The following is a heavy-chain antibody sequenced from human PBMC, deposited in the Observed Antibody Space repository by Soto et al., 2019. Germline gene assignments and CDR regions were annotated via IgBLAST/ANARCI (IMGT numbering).Heavy chain of an antibody. CDR1: GGSISSYY. J-gene: IGHJ4*02. V-gene: IGHV4-59*01. CDR3: ARVHYDFWSGSYYFDY. Sequence: PSETLSLTCTVSGGSISSYYWSWIRQPPGKGLEWIGYIYYSGSTNYNPSLKSRVTISVDTSKNQFSLKLSSVTAADTAVYYCARVHYDFWSGSYYFDYWGQGTLVTVSS. CDR2: IYYSGST. D-gene: IGHD3-3*01.